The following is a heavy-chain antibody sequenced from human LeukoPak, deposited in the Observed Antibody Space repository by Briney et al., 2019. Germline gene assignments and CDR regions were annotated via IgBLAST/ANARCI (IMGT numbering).Heavy chain of an antibody. V-gene: IGHV3-7*01. CDR2: IKQDGSEK. J-gene: IGHJ4*02. CDR3: LSAAERNPGYSPTMIVVGDFDY. D-gene: IGHD3-22*01. CDR1: GFTFSSYW. Sequence: GGSLRLSCAASGFTFSSYWMSWVRQAPGKGLEWVANIKQDGSEKYYVDSVKGRFTISRDNAKNSLYLQMNSLRAEDTAVYYCLSAAERNPGYSPTMIVVGDFDYWGQGTLVTVSS.